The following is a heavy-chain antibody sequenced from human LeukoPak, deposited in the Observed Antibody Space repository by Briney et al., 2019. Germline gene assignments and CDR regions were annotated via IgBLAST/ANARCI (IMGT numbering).Heavy chain of an antibody. CDR1: GYTFTGYY. D-gene: IGHD5-12*01. V-gene: IGHV1-2*02. CDR3: ARDGGRVATIFDY. J-gene: IGHJ4*02. CDR2: INPNSGGT. Sequence: ASVTVSCKASGYTFTGYYMHWVRQAPGQGLEWMGWINPNSGGTNYAQKFQGRVTMTRDTSISTAYMELSRLRSDDTAVYYCARDGGRVATIFDYWGQGTLVTVSS.